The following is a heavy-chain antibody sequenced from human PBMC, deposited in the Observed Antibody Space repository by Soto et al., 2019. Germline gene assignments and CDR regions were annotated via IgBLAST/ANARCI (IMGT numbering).Heavy chain of an antibody. J-gene: IGHJ4*02. V-gene: IGHV3-30*18. CDR3: AKSMYNWNDGFFDY. CDR2: ISYDGINK. Sequence: GESLRLSCAASGFTFSNYAMHWVRQAPGKGLEWVAIISYDGINKYYANPVKGRFTISRDNSKNTLYLQMNSLRAEDTAVYYCAKSMYNWNDGFFDYWGQGTLVTVSS. D-gene: IGHD1-1*01. CDR1: GFTFSNYA.